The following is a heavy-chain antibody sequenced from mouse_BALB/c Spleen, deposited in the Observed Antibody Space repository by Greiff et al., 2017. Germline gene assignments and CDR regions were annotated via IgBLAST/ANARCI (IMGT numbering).Heavy chain of an antibody. CDR2: ISSGSSTI. V-gene: IGHV5-17*02. D-gene: IGHD2-4*01. J-gene: IGHJ2*01. Sequence: EVMLVESGGGLVQPGGSRKLSCAASGFTFSSFGMHWVRQAPEKGLEWVAYISSGSSTIYYADTVKGRFTISRDNPKNTLFLQMTSLRSEDTAMYYCAKGSSTMIPYFDYWGQGTTLTVSS. CDR1: GFTFSSFG. CDR3: AKGSSTMIPYFDY.